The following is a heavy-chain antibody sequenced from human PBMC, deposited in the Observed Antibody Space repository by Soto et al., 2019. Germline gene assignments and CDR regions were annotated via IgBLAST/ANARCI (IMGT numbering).Heavy chain of an antibody. Sequence: SETLSLTCTVSGGSISTYYWSWIRQPPGKGLEWIAYIYYSGITNYNPSLKSRLTTSVDTSKTQFSLKLSSVTAADTAVYYCARSISGYHYYFDYWGHGTLVTVSS. CDR1: GGSISTYY. CDR3: ARSISGYHYYFDY. CDR2: IYYSGIT. D-gene: IGHD3-22*01. J-gene: IGHJ4*01. V-gene: IGHV4-59*01.